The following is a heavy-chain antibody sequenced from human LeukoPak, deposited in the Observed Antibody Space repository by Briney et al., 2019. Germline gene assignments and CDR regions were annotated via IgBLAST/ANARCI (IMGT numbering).Heavy chain of an antibody. J-gene: IGHJ4*02. V-gene: IGHV4-39*01. D-gene: IGHD1-26*01. CDR1: GGSISSSSYY. Sequence: SETLSLTCTVSGGSISSSSYYWGWIRQPPGKGLEWIGSIYYSGSTYYNPSLKSRVTISVDTSKNQFSLKLSSVTAADTAVYYCARLASGSYGPLTPFDYWGQGTLVTVSS. CDR2: IYYSGST. CDR3: ARLASGSYGPLTPFDY.